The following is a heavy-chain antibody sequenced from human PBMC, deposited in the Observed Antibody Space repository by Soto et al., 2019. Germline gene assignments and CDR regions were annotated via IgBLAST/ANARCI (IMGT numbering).Heavy chain of an antibody. D-gene: IGHD3-10*01. CDR2: IIPIFGTA. CDR3: ATNLWAYGSGSYPHDY. CDR1: GGTFSSYA. J-gene: IGHJ4*02. Sequence: QVQLVQSGAEVKKPGSSVKVSCKASGGTFSSYAISWVRQAPGQGLEWMGGIIPIFGTANYAQKFQGRVTITADEYTSTAYMELSSLRAEDTAVYYCATNLWAYGSGSYPHDYWGQGTLVTVSS. V-gene: IGHV1-69*12.